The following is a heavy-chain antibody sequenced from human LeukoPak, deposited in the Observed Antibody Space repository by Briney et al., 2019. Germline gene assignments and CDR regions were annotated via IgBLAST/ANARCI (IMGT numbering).Heavy chain of an antibody. CDR3: ARDPGGGSSFDY. V-gene: IGHV3-21*01. CDR1: GFTFNKYS. J-gene: IGHJ4*02. CDR2: ISTSSSYI. Sequence: GGSLRLSCAASGFTFNKYSMNWVRQAPGKGLEWVSSISTSSSYIYYADSVKGRFTISRDNAKNSLYLQMNSLRAEDTAVYYCARDPGGGSSFDYWGQGTLVTVSS.